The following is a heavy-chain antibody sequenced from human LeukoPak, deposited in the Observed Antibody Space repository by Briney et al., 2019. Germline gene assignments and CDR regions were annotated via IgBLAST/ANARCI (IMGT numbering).Heavy chain of an antibody. D-gene: IGHD2-21*02. CDR2: IYYSGNT. CDR3: AREAYCGGDCYSGFDY. V-gene: IGHV4-39*07. CDR1: GGSISSSSYY. Sequence: SETLSLTCTVSGGSISSSSYYWGWIRQPPGKGLEWIGSIYYSGNTYYNPSLKSRVTMSIDTSKNQFSLKLISVTAADTAVYYCAREAYCGGDCYSGFDYWGQGTLVTVSS. J-gene: IGHJ4*02.